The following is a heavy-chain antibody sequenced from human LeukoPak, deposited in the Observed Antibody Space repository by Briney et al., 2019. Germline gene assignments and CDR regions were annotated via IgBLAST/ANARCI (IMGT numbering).Heavy chain of an antibody. CDR2: IYYSGST. J-gene: IGHJ6*03. CDR3: ARETSQKGAHYMDV. V-gene: IGHV4-59*01. CDR1: GGSISSYY. D-gene: IGHD3-16*01. Sequence: SETLSLTCTVSGGSISSYYWSWIRQSPGKGLEWIGYIYYSGSTNYNPSLKSRVTISVDTSKNQFSLKLSSVTAADTAVYYCARETSQKGAHYMDVWGKGTTVTISS.